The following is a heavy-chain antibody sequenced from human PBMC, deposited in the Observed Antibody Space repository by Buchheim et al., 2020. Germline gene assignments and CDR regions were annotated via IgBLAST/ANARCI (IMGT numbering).Heavy chain of an antibody. D-gene: IGHD3-10*01. Sequence: QLQLQESGPGLVKPSETLSLTCTVSGGSIRDSTYHWGWIRQPPGKGLEWIGTIYYSGSTYYNPSLKSRVTTSVDTSKNQFSLKLSSVTAADTAVYYCARAERYYYGSGSYSAYYFDYWGQGTL. CDR1: GGSIRDSTYH. J-gene: IGHJ4*02. CDR2: IYYSGST. CDR3: ARAERYYYGSGSYSAYYFDY. V-gene: IGHV4-39*07.